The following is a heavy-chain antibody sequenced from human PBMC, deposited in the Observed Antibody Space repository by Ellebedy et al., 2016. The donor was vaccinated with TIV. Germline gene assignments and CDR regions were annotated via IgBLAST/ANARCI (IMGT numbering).Heavy chain of an antibody. D-gene: IGHD6-13*01. CDR2: IYYSGST. V-gene: IGHV4-31*03. Sequence: SETLSLTXTVSGGSISSGGYYWSWIRQHPGKGLEWIGYIYYSGSTYYNPSLKSRVTISVDTSKNQFSLKLSSVTAADTAVYYCARHVSSSWVTNWGQGTLVTVSS. CDR3: ARHVSSSWVTN. J-gene: IGHJ4*02. CDR1: GGSISSGGYY.